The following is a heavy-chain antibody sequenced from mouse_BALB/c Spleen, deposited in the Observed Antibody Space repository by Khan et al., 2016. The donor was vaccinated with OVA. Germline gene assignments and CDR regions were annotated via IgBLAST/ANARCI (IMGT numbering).Heavy chain of an antibody. V-gene: IGHV1-84*02. J-gene: IGHJ2*01. Sequence: VQLQQSGPELVKPGASVKISCKASGYTFTDFYINWVKQKPGQGLEWIGWIYPGSGNTKYNEKFEGKATLTVDTSSSTAYMQLSSLTSEDTAVDFCASSSFYPFYFDYWGQGTTLTVSS. D-gene: IGHD2-1*01. CDR3: ASSSFYPFYFDY. CDR1: GYTFTDFY. CDR2: IYPGSGNT.